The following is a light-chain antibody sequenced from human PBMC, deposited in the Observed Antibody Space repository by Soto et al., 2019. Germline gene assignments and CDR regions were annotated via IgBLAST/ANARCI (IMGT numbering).Light chain of an antibody. J-gene: IGKJ4*01. CDR1: QSIFFSSNNKNY. Sequence: DIVMTQSPDSLAVSLGERATINCKSSQSIFFSSNNKNYLTWYQQKPGQPPKPLIYWASTRESGVPDRFSGSGSGTAFTLTISILQAEDVAVYYYQQYYSTPVTFGGGPKVEIK. V-gene: IGKV4-1*01. CDR2: WAS. CDR3: QQYYSTPVT.